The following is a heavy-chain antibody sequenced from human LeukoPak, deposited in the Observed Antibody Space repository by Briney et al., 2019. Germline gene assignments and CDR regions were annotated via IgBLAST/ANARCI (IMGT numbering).Heavy chain of an antibody. CDR2: IYYSGST. CDR1: GGSINSGDYY. Sequence: SETLSLTCTVSGGSINSGDYYWSWIRQPPGKGLEWIGYIYYSGSTNYNPSLKSRVTISVDTSKNQFSLKLSSVTAADTAVYYCASSIAAAAWDYWGQGTLVTVSS. D-gene: IGHD6-13*01. CDR3: ASSIAAAAWDY. V-gene: IGHV4-61*08. J-gene: IGHJ4*02.